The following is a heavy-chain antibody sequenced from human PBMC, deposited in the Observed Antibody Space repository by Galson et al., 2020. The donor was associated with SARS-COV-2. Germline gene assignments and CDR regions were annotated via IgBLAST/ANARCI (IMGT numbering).Heavy chain of an antibody. Sequence: GGSLRLSCAASGFPFSSYSMNWVRQAPGKGLERVSSISAGSSYIYYADSVKGRFTISRDNAKNSMYLQMNSLGADDTAVYYCARVGGMATTPTNYYYYGLDVWGPGTTVTVSS. CDR2: ISAGSSYI. V-gene: IGHV3-21*01. CDR1: GFPFSSYS. J-gene: IGHJ6*02. D-gene: IGHD1-26*01. CDR3: ARVGGMATTPTNYYYYGLDV.